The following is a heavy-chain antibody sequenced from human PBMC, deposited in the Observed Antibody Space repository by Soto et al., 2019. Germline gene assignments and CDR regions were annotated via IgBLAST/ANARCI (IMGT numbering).Heavy chain of an antibody. CDR1: GYIFSDYG. V-gene: IGHV1-18*01. Sequence: ASVKVSCKSSGYIFSDYGITWVRQAPGQGLEWMGWINAYNGNTDYAQKFQGRLTLTTDTPRNTAYMELNSLISEDTAVYYCATPQDYDGCLDSWGQGTLVTVSS. J-gene: IGHJ4*02. D-gene: IGHD3-22*01. CDR3: ATPQDYDGCLDS. CDR2: INAYNGNT.